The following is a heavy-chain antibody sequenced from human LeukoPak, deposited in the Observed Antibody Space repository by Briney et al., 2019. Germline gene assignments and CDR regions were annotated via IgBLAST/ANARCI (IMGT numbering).Heavy chain of an antibody. V-gene: IGHV4-59*01. Sequence: SEPLSLTCTVSGDSISSYYWSWIRQPPGKGLEWIGYIYDSGKTNYNASLISRVTISVDTSKNQFSLKLTSVTPADTAVYYCARGGGTLDYWGQGTLVTVSS. J-gene: IGHJ4*02. CDR2: IYDSGKT. CDR3: ARGGGTLDY. CDR1: GDSISSYY. D-gene: IGHD3-16*01.